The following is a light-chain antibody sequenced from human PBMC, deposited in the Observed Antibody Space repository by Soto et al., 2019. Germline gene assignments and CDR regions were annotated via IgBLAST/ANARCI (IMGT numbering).Light chain of an antibody. J-gene: IGKJ2*01. CDR2: GAS. V-gene: IGKV3-20*01. Sequence: EIVLTQSPGTLSLSPGERATLSCRASQSVSSTYLAWYQQKPGQAPRLLIYGASSRATGIPDRFSGSGSGTDFTLTISXLEPEDFAVYYCQQYGSSPYTFGQGTKVDIK. CDR1: QSVSSTY. CDR3: QQYGSSPYT.